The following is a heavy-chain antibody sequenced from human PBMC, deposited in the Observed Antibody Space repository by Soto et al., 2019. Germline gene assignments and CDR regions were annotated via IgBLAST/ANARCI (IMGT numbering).Heavy chain of an antibody. J-gene: IGHJ6*02. CDR1: GFTFSSYA. Sequence: QVQLVESGGGVVQPGRSLRLSCAASGFTFSSYAMHWVRQAPGKGLEWVAVISYDGSNKYYADSVKGRFTISRDNSKNTLYLQMNSLRAEDTAVYYCASNPSSGWTYHYYYYYGMDVWGQGTTVTVSS. CDR2: ISYDGSNK. D-gene: IGHD6-19*01. V-gene: IGHV3-30-3*01. CDR3: ASNPSSGWTYHYYYYYGMDV.